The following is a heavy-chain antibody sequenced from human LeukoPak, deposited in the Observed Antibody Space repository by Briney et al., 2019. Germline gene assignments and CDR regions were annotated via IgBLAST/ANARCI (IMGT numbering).Heavy chain of an antibody. D-gene: IGHD3-9*01. Sequence: PGGSLTLSCAASGFTLSSYAMSWVRQAPGKGLGWVSAISGSGGSTYYADSVKGRFTISRDNSKNTVYLQMNSLRAEDTSVYYCARGAGGGLDWLLFDYWGQGTLVTVSS. CDR3: ARGAGGGLDWLLFDY. CDR1: GFTLSSYA. V-gene: IGHV3-23*01. CDR2: ISGSGGST. J-gene: IGHJ4*02.